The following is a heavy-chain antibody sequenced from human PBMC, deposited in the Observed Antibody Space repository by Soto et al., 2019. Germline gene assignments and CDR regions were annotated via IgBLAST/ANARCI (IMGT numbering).Heavy chain of an antibody. J-gene: IGHJ6*02. Sequence: LRLSCAASGFTFDDYAMHWVRQAPGKGLEWVSGISWNSGSIGYADSVKGRFTISRDNAKNSLYLQMNSLRAEDTALYYCAKDTVGWRGYYDSSGYYWAPMDVWGQGTTVTV. CDR2: ISWNSGSI. CDR3: AKDTVGWRGYYDSSGYYWAPMDV. CDR1: GFTFDDYA. V-gene: IGHV3-9*01. D-gene: IGHD3-22*01.